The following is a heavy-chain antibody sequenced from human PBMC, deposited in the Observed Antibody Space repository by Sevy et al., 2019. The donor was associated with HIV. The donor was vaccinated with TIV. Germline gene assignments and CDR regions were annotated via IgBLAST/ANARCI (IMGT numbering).Heavy chain of an antibody. CDR2: LSYDGSNK. CDR3: ARDGPYNTYDLWGYYFDY. V-gene: IGHV3-30-3*01. J-gene: IGHJ4*02. Sequence: GGSLRLSCAASGFSFSRYAIHWVRQAPGKGLEWVAGLSYDGSNKHYADSVRGRFTISRDNSKNTLYLQMNSLRAEDTAVYYCARDGPYNTYDLWGYYFDYRGQGTLVTVSS. CDR1: GFSFSRYA. D-gene: IGHD3-3*01.